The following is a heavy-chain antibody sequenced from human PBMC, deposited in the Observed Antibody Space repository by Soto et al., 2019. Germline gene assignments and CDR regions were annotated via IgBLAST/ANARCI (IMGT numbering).Heavy chain of an antibody. CDR3: AKDRGLLGSVAGMRDF. CDR1: GFTFSNYG. J-gene: IGHJ4*02. V-gene: IGHV3-23*01. D-gene: IGHD6-19*01. Sequence: WGSLTLSCAASGFTFSNYGMSWVRQVSGKGLAWVSAVSGSGRHTYYADSVKGRFTISRDNSKNTLYHLIDSLRVEDTAIYYCAKDRGLLGSVAGMRDFWGEGNMVSVSA. CDR2: VSGSGRHT.